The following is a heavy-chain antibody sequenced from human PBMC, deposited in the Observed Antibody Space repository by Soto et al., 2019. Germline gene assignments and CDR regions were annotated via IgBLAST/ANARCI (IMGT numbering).Heavy chain of an antibody. CDR3: AREIDGYYGMDF. Sequence: QVQLVQSGAEVKKPGSSVKVSCKASGGIFSTDSISWVRQAPGQGLEWMGGITPMFGTANNAQKFQGRVTITADESTSTAYMELSSLRSEDTAVYFCAREIDGYYGMDFWGQATTVTVAS. CDR1: GGIFSTDS. J-gene: IGHJ6*02. V-gene: IGHV1-69*12. CDR2: ITPMFGTA.